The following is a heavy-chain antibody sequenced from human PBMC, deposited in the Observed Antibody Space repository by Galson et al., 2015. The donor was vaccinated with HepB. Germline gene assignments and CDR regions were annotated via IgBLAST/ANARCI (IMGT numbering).Heavy chain of an antibody. Sequence: SVKVSCKASGYTFTGYYMHWVRQAPGQGLEWMGWINPNSGGTNYAQKFQGRVTMTRDTSISTAYMELSRLRSDDTAVYYCARQEDRAAISERVRWTGLFDIWGQGTMVTVSS. CDR1: GYTFTGYY. CDR3: ARQEDRAAISERVRWTGLFDI. V-gene: IGHV1-2*02. J-gene: IGHJ3*02. CDR2: INPNSGGT. D-gene: IGHD2-2*01.